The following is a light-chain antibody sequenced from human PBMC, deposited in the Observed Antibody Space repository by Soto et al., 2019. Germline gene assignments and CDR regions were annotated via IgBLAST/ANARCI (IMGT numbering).Light chain of an antibody. J-gene: IGLJ1*01. CDR3: QVWDSSSDPLYV. Sequence: SSELTQPPSVSVAPGMTASITCGGNNIGSKSVHWYQQKPGQAPVLVIYYDSDRPSGIPERFSGSNSGNTATLTISRVEAGDEADYYCQVWDSSSDPLYVFGTGTKLTVL. V-gene: IGLV3-21*04. CDR1: NIGSKS. CDR2: YDS.